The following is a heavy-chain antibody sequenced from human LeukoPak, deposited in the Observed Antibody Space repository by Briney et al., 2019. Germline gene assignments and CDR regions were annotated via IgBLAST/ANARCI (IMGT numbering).Heavy chain of an antibody. CDR3: ATSILWFGELSTTTDY. D-gene: IGHD3-10*01. J-gene: IGHJ4*02. V-gene: IGHV1-24*01. CDR2: FYPEDGET. CDR1: GYTLTELS. Sequence: GASVKVSCKVSGYTLTELSMHWLRQAPGKGLEWMGGFYPEDGETIYAQKFQGRVTMTEDTSTDTAYMELSSLRSEDTAVYYCATSILWFGELSTTTDYWGQGTLVTVSS.